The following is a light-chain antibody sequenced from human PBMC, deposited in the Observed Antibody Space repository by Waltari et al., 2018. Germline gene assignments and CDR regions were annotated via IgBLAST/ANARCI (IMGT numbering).Light chain of an antibody. J-gene: IGLJ2*01. Sequence: SYELTQPPSVSVSPGQTASITCSGDKLGDKYDCWYQQKPGQCPEWVIQQDSKRPSGIPERFSGSNSGNTATLTISGTQAMDEADYYCQAWDSSTAVFGGGTKLTVL. CDR3: QAWDSSTAV. V-gene: IGLV3-1*01. CDR2: QDS. CDR1: KLGDKY.